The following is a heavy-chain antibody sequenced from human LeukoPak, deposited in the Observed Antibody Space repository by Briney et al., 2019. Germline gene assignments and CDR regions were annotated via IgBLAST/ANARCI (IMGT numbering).Heavy chain of an antibody. D-gene: IGHD2-2*01. V-gene: IGHV1-8*01. J-gene: IGHJ5*02. Sequence: ASVEVSCKGSRYTFTTYDINWVRQAAGQGLEWMGWMNPNSGNTGYAQKFQGRVTMTRNTSISTAYMELSSLRSEDTAVYYCARVWCSSTNCLNGWFDPWGQGTLVTVSS. CDR1: RYTFTTYD. CDR2: MNPNSGNT. CDR3: ARVWCSSTNCLNGWFDP.